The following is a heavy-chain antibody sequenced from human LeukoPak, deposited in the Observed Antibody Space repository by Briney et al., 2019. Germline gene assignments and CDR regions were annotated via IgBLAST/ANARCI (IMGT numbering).Heavy chain of an antibody. J-gene: IGHJ4*02. D-gene: IGHD4-23*01. Sequence: SETLSLTCAVYGGSFSGYYWSWIRQPPGKGLEWIGEINHSGSTNYNPSLKSRVTISVDTSKNQFSLKLSSVTAADTAVYYCARGRYGGKSFDYWGQGTLVTVSS. CDR1: GGSFSGYY. CDR3: ARGRYGGKSFDY. CDR2: INHSGST. V-gene: IGHV4-34*01.